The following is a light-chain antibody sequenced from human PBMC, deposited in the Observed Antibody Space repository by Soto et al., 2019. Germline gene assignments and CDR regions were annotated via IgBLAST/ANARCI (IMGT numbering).Light chain of an antibody. CDR2: GAS. V-gene: IGKV3-20*01. CDR3: QQYGISPLT. Sequence: EIVLTQSPGTLSLSPGERATISCRARQSVSSSDLAWYQQKPGQAPKLLIYGASSRATGIPDRVSGSGSGTDFTLNISRLEPEDFALYYCQQYGISPLTFGGGTKGEIK. J-gene: IGKJ4*01. CDR1: QSVSSSD.